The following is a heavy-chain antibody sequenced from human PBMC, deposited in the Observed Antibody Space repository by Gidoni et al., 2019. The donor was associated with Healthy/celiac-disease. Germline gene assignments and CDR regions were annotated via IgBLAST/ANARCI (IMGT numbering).Heavy chain of an antibody. CDR3: AKDAEWRPSPGMAVTDGFDY. D-gene: IGHD6-19*01. CDR2: ISWDETST. V-gene: IGHV3-43*01. J-gene: IGHJ4*02. Sequence: EVQLVESGGVVVQPGGSLRLSCAASGFTFDDYTINWVRQAPGKGLEWVSLISWDETSTYYADSVKGRFTISRDYIKNSLYLQMNSLRTEDTALYYCAKDAEWRPSPGMAVTDGFDYWGQGTLVTVSS. CDR1: GFTFDDYT.